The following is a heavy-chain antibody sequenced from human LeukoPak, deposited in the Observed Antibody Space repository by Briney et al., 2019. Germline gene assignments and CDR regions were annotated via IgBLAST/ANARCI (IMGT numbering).Heavy chain of an antibody. J-gene: IGHJ5*02. CDR3: ARLSNSWRLSWFDP. D-gene: IGHD6-13*01. CDR2: INHSGST. CDR1: GGSFNGYY. V-gene: IGHV4-34*01. Sequence: SETLSLTCVVYGGSFNGYYWSWIRQPPGKGLEWSGEINHSGSTNYNPSLKSRVTMSVDTSKNQTSLKLSSVTAADTAVYYCARLSNSWRLSWFDPWGQRTLVTVSS.